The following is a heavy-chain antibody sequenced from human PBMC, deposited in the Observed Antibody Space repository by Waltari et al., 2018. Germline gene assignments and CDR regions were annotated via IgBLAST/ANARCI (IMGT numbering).Heavy chain of an antibody. CDR3: ARERRIKVAGSWWFDP. J-gene: IGHJ5*02. CDR1: GYSFTDYY. Sequence: QVQLVQSGAEVKKPGASVRVSCKASGYSFTDYYLHWVRQAPGQGLEWMGWINPNTGGTSYAQKFQGRVTMTRDTSISTAYMELSRLTADDTAVYYCARERRIKVAGSWWFDPWGQGTLVTVSS. CDR2: INPNTGGT. V-gene: IGHV1-2*02. D-gene: IGHD6-19*01.